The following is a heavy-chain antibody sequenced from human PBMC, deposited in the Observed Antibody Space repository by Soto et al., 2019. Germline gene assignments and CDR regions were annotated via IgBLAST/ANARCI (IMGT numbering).Heavy chain of an antibody. CDR1: GVSVTNGDYY. CDR2: IYYTETT. CDR3: DRQRRGGYWFDP. V-gene: IGHV4-30-4*01. Sequence: PSETLSLTCAVSGVSVTNGDYYWTWMRQSPGKGLEWIGNIYYTETTNYNPSLNSRLSISIDTSRNQFSLQLTSVTAADTAIYYSDRQRRGGYWFDPWGQGTLVTVSS. J-gene: IGHJ5*02.